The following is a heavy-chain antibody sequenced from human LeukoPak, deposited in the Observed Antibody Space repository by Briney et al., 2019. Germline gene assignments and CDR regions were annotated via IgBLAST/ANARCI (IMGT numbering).Heavy chain of an antibody. D-gene: IGHD6-13*01. J-gene: IGHJ3*02. Sequence: SETLSLTCAVYGGSFSGYYWSWIRQPPGKGLEWIGEINHSGSTNYNPSLKSRVTISVDTSKNQFSLKLSSVTAADTAVYYCARDRRRRYSSSWYTFDIWGQGTMVTVSS. CDR2: INHSGST. CDR1: GGSFSGYY. V-gene: IGHV4-34*01. CDR3: ARDRRRRYSSSWYTFDI.